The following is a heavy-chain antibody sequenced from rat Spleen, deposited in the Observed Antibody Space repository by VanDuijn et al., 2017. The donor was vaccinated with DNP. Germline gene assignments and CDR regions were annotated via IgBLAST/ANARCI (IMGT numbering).Heavy chain of an antibody. D-gene: IGHD4-3*01. CDR2: ISYDGGST. J-gene: IGHJ2*01. CDR1: GFTFSDYF. V-gene: IGHV5-22*01. CDR3: VRWYNSGSYFDY. Sequence: EVQLVESGGGLVLPGRSLKLSCAASGFTFSDYFMAWVRQAPKRGLEWVASISYDGGSTYYGDSVKGRFTISRDNAKSTLYLQMNSLRSEDMATYYCVRWYNSGSYFDYWGQGVMVTDSS.